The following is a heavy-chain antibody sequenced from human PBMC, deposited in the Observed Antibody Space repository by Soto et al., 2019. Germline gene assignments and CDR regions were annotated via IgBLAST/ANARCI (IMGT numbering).Heavy chain of an antibody. D-gene: IGHD2-2*01. CDR2: ISSSSSYI. CDR3: ARDSPYCSSTSCYPGGDYYYYYGMDV. CDR1: GFTFSSYS. J-gene: IGHJ6*02. V-gene: IGHV3-21*01. Sequence: GGSLRLSCAASGFTFSSYSMSSVRQAPGKGLEWVSSISSSSSYIYYADSVKGRFTISRDNAKNSLYLKMNSLRAEDTAVYYCARDSPYCSSTSCYPGGDYYYYYGMDVWGQGTTVTVSS.